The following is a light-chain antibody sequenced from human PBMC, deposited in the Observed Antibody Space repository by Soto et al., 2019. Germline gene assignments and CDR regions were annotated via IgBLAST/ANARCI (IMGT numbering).Light chain of an antibody. CDR2: LNSDGSH. CDR1: SGHSSYA. J-gene: IGLJ2*01. V-gene: IGLV4-69*01. Sequence: QSVLTQSPSASASLGASVKLTCTLSSGHSSYAIAWHQQQPEKGPRYLMKLNSDGSHSKGDGIPDRFSGSSSGAERYLTISGLPSEDEADYYCQTWGTGIQVFGGGTKLTV. CDR3: QTWGTGIQV.